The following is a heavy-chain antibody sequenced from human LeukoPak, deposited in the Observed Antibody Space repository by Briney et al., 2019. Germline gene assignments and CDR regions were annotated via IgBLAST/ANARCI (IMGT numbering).Heavy chain of an antibody. CDR2: IFSSSTYI. CDR3: ARDYYDSSGSSWFDP. V-gene: IGHV3-21*01. CDR1: GFAFNTYS. D-gene: IGHD3-22*01. J-gene: IGHJ5*02. Sequence: PGGSLRLSCAASGFAFNTYSMNWVRQAPGKGLEWVSFIFSSSTYIYYTDSVKGRFTISRDNAKNSLYLQMNSLRAKDTALYYCARDYYDSSGSSWFDPWGQGTLVTVSS.